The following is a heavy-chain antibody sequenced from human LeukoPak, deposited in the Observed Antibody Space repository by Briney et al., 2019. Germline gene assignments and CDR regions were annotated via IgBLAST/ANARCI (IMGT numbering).Heavy chain of an antibody. J-gene: IGHJ4*02. CDR2: ITSGGGFK. Sequence: PGGSLRLSCVGAGFPFSDFHMSWIRQAPGKGLEWVSYITSGGGFKYYADSVKGRFSISRDDSENSVFLQMNSLRVEDTAVYYCARVRPGSSGSYYRTSWGQGTLVTVSS. CDR1: GFPFSDFH. CDR3: ARVRPGSSGSYYRTS. V-gene: IGHV3-11*04. D-gene: IGHD3-22*01.